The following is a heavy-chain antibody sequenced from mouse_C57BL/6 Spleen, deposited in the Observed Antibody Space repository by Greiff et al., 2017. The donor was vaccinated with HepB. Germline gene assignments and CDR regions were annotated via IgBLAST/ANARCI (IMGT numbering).Heavy chain of an antibody. CDR3: VRQGDYGNYLYYAMDY. V-gene: IGHV10-1*01. D-gene: IGHD2-1*01. J-gene: IGHJ4*01. CDR2: IRSKSNNYAT. CDR1: GFSFNTYA. Sequence: DVKLVESGGGLVQPKGSLKLSCAASGFSFNTYAMNWVRQAPGKGLEWVARIRSKSNNYATYYADSVKDRFTISRDDSESMLYLQMNNLKTEDTAMYYCVRQGDYGNYLYYAMDYWGQGTSVTVSS.